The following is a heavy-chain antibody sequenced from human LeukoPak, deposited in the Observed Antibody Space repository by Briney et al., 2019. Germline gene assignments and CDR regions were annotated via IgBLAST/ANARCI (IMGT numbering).Heavy chain of an antibody. Sequence: GASLRLSCAASGFTFSSYAMSWVRQAPGKGLEWVSAISGSGGTTYYADSVKGRFTISRDNSKNTLYLQMNSLRAEDTAVYYCASYSSSWYGNWFDPWGQGTLVTVSS. CDR2: ISGSGGTT. D-gene: IGHD6-13*01. CDR3: ASYSSSWYGNWFDP. V-gene: IGHV3-23*01. CDR1: GFTFSSYA. J-gene: IGHJ5*02.